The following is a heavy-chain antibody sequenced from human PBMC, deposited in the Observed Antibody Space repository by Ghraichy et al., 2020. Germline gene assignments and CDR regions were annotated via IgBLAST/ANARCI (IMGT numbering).Heavy chain of an antibody. V-gene: IGHV5-51*01. Sequence: GESLNISCKGSRYSFTTYWIAWVRQMPGKGLEWMGIIYPGDSDTRYSPSFQGQVTISADKSMRAAYLQWSSLKASDTAMYYCARPSAAGTIGAFDIWGQGTMVTVSS. CDR3: ARPSAAGTIGAFDI. D-gene: IGHD6-13*01. CDR1: RYSFTTYW. J-gene: IGHJ3*02. CDR2: IYPGDSDT.